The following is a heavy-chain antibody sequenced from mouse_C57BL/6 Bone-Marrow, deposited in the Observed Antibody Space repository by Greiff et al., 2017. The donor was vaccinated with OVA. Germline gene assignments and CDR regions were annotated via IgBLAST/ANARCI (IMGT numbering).Heavy chain of an antibody. J-gene: IGHJ3*01. CDR2: IDPENGDT. CDR3: TTNGYLFAY. CDR1: GFNIKDDY. D-gene: IGHD2-2*01. V-gene: IGHV14-4*01. Sequence: VQLQQSGAELVRPGASVKLSCTASGFNIKDDYMHWVKQRPEQGLEWIGWIDPENGDTEYASKFQGKATITADTSSNTAYLQLSSLTSEDTAVYYCTTNGYLFAYWGQGTLVTVSA.